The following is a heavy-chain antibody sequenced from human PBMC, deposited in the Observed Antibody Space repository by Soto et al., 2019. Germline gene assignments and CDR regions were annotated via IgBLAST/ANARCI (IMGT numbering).Heavy chain of an antibody. CDR1: GYTFTSYA. CDR3: ARMTVADYFDY. J-gene: IGHJ4*02. V-gene: IGHV1-3*01. Sequence: ASVKVSWKASGYTFTSYAMHWVRQAPGQRLEWMGWINAGNGNTKYSQKFQGRVTITRDTSASTAYMELSSLRSEDTAVYYCARMTVADYFDYWGQGTLVTVSS. D-gene: IGHD6-19*01. CDR2: INAGNGNT.